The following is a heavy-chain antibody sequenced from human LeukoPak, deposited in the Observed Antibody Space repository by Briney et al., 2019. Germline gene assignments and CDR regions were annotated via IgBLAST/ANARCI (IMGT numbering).Heavy chain of an antibody. J-gene: IGHJ4*02. CDR1: GGSISGYY. V-gene: IGHV4-4*07. Sequence: PSETLSLTCTVSGGSISGYYWSWFRQPAGKGLEWIGRVYASGTTNYNPSLKSRVTMSLDTSKNQFSLKLTSVTAADTAVYYCARGFGQRWGQGTLVTVSS. CDR2: VYASGTT. CDR3: ARGFGQR. D-gene: IGHD3-10*01.